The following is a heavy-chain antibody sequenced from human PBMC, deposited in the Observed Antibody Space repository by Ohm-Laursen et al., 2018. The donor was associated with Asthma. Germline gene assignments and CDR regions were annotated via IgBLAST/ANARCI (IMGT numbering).Heavy chain of an antibody. V-gene: IGHV3-30*02. Sequence: SLRLSCSASGFIFTNYGMHWVRQAPGRGLEWVALMPYDGKNEKFVESVKGRFTLSRDESKNTVYLQMNSLRADDTAVYYCAKGLPPYYYDSSGTGPYDAFDIWGQGTMVTVSS. CDR2: MPYDGKNE. CDR3: AKGLPPYYYDSSGTGPYDAFDI. J-gene: IGHJ3*02. CDR1: GFIFTNYG. D-gene: IGHD3-22*01.